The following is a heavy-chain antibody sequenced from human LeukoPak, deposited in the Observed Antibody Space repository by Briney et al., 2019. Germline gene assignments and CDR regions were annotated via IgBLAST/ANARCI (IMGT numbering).Heavy chain of an antibody. V-gene: IGHV1-2*02. CDR3: ARDRGRISDYYGSGRSLHYYMDV. Sequence: ASVKVSCKAYGYTFTDYYLHWVRQAPGQGLEWMGWINPNSGSTNYAQKLHGRVTMTRDTSITTAYMELSSLRSDDRAMYYCARDRGRISDYYGSGRSLHYYMDVWGRGTTVTVSS. D-gene: IGHD3-10*01. J-gene: IGHJ6*03. CDR2: INPNSGST. CDR1: GYTFTDYY.